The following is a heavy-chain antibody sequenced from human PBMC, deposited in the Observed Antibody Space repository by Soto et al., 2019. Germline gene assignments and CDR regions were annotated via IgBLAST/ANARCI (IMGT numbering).Heavy chain of an antibody. V-gene: IGHV3-11*06. CDR2: ISSSGNYA. Sequence: QVQLVESGGGLVKPAGSLRLSCAXSGFTFSDYYMSWIRQAPGKGLEWISYISSSGNYADYADSMKGRFSISRDNAKNSLYLQVHSLRAEDTAVYYCARSSGSYWWEFDYWGQGTLVTVSS. CDR3: ARSSGSYWWEFDY. D-gene: IGHD3-10*01. CDR1: GFTFSDYY. J-gene: IGHJ4*02.